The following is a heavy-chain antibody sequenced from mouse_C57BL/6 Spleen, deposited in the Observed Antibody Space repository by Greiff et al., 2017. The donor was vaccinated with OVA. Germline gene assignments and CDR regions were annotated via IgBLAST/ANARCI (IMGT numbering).Heavy chain of an antibody. V-gene: IGHV6-6*01. CDR2: IRNKANNHAT. CDR3: TKELGRDFDY. D-gene: IGHD4-1*01. Sequence: EVKVVESGGGLVQPGGSMKLSCAASGFTFSDAWMDWVRQSPEKGLEWVAEIRNKANNHATYYAESVKGRFTISRDDSKSSVYLQMNSLRAEDTGIYYCTKELGRDFDYWGQGTTLTVSS. CDR1: GFTFSDAW. J-gene: IGHJ2*01.